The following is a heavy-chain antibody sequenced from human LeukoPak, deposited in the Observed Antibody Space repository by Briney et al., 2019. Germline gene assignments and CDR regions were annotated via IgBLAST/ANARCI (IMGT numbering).Heavy chain of an antibody. J-gene: IGHJ6*02. CDR1: GYTFTGYY. CDR2: INPNSGGT. D-gene: IGHD5-18*01. CDR3: ARDRPIQLWDIYYYYYGMDA. Sequence: ASVKVSCKASGYTFTGYYMHWVRQAPGQGLEWMGWINPNSGGTNYAQKFQGWVTMTRDTSISTAYMELSRLRSDDTAVYYCARDRPIQLWDIYYYYYGMDAWGQGTTVTVSS. V-gene: IGHV1-2*04.